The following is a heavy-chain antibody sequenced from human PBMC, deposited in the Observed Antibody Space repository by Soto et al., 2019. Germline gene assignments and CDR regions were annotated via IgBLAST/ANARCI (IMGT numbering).Heavy chain of an antibody. CDR1: GGSISSSSYY. D-gene: IGHD3-16*01. CDR2: IYYSGST. J-gene: IGHJ3*02. CDR3: ARGLSGLRLGEPGDAAFDI. Sequence: QLQLQESGPGLVKPSETLSLTCTVSGGSISSSSYYWGWIRQPPGKGLEWIGSIYYSGSTYYNPSLKSRVTISVDTSKNHFSLKLSSVTAADTAVYYCARGLSGLRLGEPGDAAFDIWGQGTMVTVSS. V-gene: IGHV4-39*02.